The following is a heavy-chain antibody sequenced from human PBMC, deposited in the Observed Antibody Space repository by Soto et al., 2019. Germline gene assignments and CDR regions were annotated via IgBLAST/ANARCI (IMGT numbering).Heavy chain of an antibody. J-gene: IGHJ3*02. Sequence: GGSLRLSCAASGFTFSSYAMSWVRQAPGKGLEWVSAISGSGGSTYYADSVKGRFTISRDNSKNTLYLQMNSLRAEDTAVYYCAKDWIVVVPAAEGAFDIWGQGTMVTVSS. CDR2: ISGSGGST. CDR1: GFTFSSYA. V-gene: IGHV3-23*01. CDR3: AKDWIVVVPAAEGAFDI. D-gene: IGHD2-2*01.